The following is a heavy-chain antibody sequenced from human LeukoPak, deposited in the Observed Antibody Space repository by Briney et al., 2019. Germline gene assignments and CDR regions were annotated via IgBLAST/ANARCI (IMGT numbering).Heavy chain of an antibody. Sequence: ASVKVSCKASGYTFTSYAMHWVRQAPGQRLEWMGWINAGNGNTKYSQKFQGRVTITRDTSASTAYMELSSLRSEDTAMYYCARGIKQLANWFDPWGQGTLVTVSS. CDR1: GYTFTSYA. CDR3: ARGIKQLANWFDP. J-gene: IGHJ5*02. CDR2: INAGNGNT. V-gene: IGHV1-3*01. D-gene: IGHD6-13*01.